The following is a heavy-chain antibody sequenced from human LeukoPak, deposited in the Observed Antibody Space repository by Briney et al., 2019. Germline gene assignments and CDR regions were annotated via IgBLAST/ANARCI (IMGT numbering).Heavy chain of an antibody. Sequence: SETLSLTCTVSGGSISSYYWSWIRQPPGKGLEWIGSIYHSGSTYYNPSLKSRVTISVDTSKNQFSLKLSSVTAADTAVYYCARDMPDIVVVPAAIGGYWGQGTLVTVSS. J-gene: IGHJ4*02. CDR3: ARDMPDIVVVPAAIGGY. CDR2: IYHSGST. D-gene: IGHD2-2*02. CDR1: GGSISSYY. V-gene: IGHV4-38-2*02.